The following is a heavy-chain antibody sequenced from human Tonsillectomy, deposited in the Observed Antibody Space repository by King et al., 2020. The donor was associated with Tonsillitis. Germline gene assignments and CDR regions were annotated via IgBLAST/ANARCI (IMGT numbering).Heavy chain of an antibody. D-gene: IGHD5-18*01. V-gene: IGHV3-23*04. Sequence: VQLVESGGGLVQPGGSLRLSCAASGFTFSSSAMAWVRQAPGKRLEWVSGISGSGGTTYYADSVKGRFTISRDNSKNTLYLQMNILGAEDTALYYCAKVVSTAMVYYFDYWGQGTLVAVSS. CDR1: GFTFSSSA. CDR3: AKVVSTAMVYYFDY. CDR2: ISGSGGTT. J-gene: IGHJ4*02.